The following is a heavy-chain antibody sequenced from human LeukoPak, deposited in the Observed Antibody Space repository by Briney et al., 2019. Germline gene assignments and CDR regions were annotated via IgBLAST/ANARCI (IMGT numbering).Heavy chain of an antibody. D-gene: IGHD3-22*01. Sequence: GGSLRLSCAASGFTFSSYSMNWVRQAPGKGLEWVSYISSSSSTIYYADSVKGRFTISRDNAKNSLYLQMNSLRAEDTAVYYCARDPPSSSGYYFAEYFQHWGQGTLVTVSS. V-gene: IGHV3-48*01. J-gene: IGHJ1*01. CDR2: ISSSSSTI. CDR1: GFTFSSYS. CDR3: ARDPPSSSGYYFAEYFQH.